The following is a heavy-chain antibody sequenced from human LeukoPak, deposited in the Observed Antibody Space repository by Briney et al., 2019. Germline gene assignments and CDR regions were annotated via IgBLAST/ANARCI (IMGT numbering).Heavy chain of an antibody. J-gene: IGHJ4*02. V-gene: IGHV4-39*01. Sequence: SETLSLTCTVSGGSISSSSYYWGWIRQPPGKGLEWIGSIYYCGSTYYNPSLKSRVTISVDTSKNQFSLKLSSVTAADTAVYYCARRVTIFGVVHFDYWGQGTLVTVSS. CDR2: IYYCGST. CDR3: ARRVTIFGVVHFDY. D-gene: IGHD3-3*01. CDR1: GGSISSSSYY.